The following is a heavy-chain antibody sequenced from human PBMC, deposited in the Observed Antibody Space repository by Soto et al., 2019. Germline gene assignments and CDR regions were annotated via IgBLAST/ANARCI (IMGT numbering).Heavy chain of an antibody. Sequence: EVQLLESGGGLVQPGGSLRLSCAASGFTFSSYAMSWVRQAPGKGLEWVSAISGSGGSTYYADSVKGRFTISRDNSKNTLYLKMNSLRAEDTAVYYCAKRPAQLGGLDYWGQGTLVTVSS. CDR1: GFTFSSYA. J-gene: IGHJ4*02. CDR2: ISGSGGST. D-gene: IGHD1-1*01. CDR3: AKRPAQLGGLDY. V-gene: IGHV3-23*01.